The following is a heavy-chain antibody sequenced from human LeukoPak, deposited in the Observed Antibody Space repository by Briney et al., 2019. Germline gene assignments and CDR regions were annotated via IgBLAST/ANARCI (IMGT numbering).Heavy chain of an antibody. J-gene: IGHJ5*02. V-gene: IGHV1-8*01. CDR2: MNPNSGNT. Sequence: ASVKVSCKASGYTFTSYDINWVRQATGQGLEWMGWMNPNSGNTGYAQKFQGRVTMTRNTSISTAYMELSSLRSEDTAVFYCARGYDYNNYGWFDPWGQGTLVTVSS. CDR1: GYTFTSYD. CDR3: ARGYDYNNYGWFDP. D-gene: IGHD4-11*01.